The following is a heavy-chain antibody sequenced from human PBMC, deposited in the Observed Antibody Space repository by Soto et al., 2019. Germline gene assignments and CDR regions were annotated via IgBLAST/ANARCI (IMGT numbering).Heavy chain of an antibody. CDR1: GFTFSSYG. CDR2: ISYDGSNK. V-gene: IGHV3-30*18. J-gene: IGHJ6*02. D-gene: IGHD6-13*01. CDR3: AKDQVFAAAGTVPLSYYYGMDV. Sequence: GGSLRLSCAASGFTFSSYGMHWVRQAPGKGLEWVAVISYDGSNKYYADSVKGRFTISRDNSKNTLYLQMNSLRAEDTAVYYCAKDQVFAAAGTVPLSYYYGMDVWGQGTTVTVSS.